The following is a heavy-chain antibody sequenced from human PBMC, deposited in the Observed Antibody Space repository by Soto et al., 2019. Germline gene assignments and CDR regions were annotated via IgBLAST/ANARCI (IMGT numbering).Heavy chain of an antibody. CDR2: IYPDDSDT. CDR3: ARRDVLTGYVYFDH. J-gene: IGHJ4*02. V-gene: IGHV5-51*03. CDR1: GYSFTNYW. Sequence: EVQLVQSGAEVKKPGESLKISCRGSGYSFTNYWVGWVRQMPGKGLEWMGIIYPDDSDTRYSPSFQGQVNISADKSVSTAYLQWSSLKASDSAMYYCARRDVLTGYVYFDHWGQGTPVTVS. D-gene: IGHD3-9*01.